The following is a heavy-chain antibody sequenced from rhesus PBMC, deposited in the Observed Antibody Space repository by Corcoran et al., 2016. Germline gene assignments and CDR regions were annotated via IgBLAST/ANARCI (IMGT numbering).Heavy chain of an antibody. Sequence: QVQLQESGPGLVKPSETLPLTCAVPGASISSYWWSWIRQPPGKGLERIGEINGNSGSTYYNPSLKSRLTISKDASKNQFSLKLSSVTAADTAVYYCARSTYYLRGNSLDVWGRGVLVTVSS. D-gene: IGHD2-2*01. J-gene: IGHJ5-2*02. V-gene: IGHV4-80*01. CDR1: GASISSYW. CDR2: INGNSGST. CDR3: ARSTYYLRGNSLDV.